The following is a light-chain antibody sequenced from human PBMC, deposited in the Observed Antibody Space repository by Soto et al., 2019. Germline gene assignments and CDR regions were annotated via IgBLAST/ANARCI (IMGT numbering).Light chain of an antibody. CDR1: QSISTY. V-gene: IGKV1-39*01. J-gene: IGKJ1*01. CDR2: AAS. Sequence: DIQMTQSPPSLSASVGDTITITCRASQSISTYLDWYQVTPGKAPKVLSYAASTRQDGVPSRLSGSGSRTDFTLAINSPQPADFATYYCYQNYNLPPSTFGQGTKVEIK. CDR3: YQNYNLPPST.